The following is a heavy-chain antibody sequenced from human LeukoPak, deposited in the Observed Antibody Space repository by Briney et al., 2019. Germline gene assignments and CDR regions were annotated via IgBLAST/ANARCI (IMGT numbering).Heavy chain of an antibody. CDR2: ISGYNDNS. CDR3: ARGGSGSVSAFDI. J-gene: IGHJ3*02. D-gene: IGHD3-10*01. Sequence: ASVKVSCKASGYTFSSYGITWARQAPGQGLEWMGWISGYNDNSNYAQKLQGRVTMTTDTSTSTAYMELRSLRSDDTAVYYCARGGSGSVSAFDIWGQGTMVTVSS. V-gene: IGHV1-18*01. CDR1: GYTFSSYG.